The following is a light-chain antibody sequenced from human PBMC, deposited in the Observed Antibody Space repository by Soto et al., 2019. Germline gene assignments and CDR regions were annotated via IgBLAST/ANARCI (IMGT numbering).Light chain of an antibody. Sequence: DIQLTQSPSFLSASVGDRVTITCRASQGISSYLAWYQQKPGKAPKLLIYAASTLQSGVPSRFSGSGSETEFSITIISLQPEDFATYYFQQLNSYPYTFGQGTKLEIK. CDR1: QGISSY. J-gene: IGKJ2*01. V-gene: IGKV1-9*01. CDR2: AAS. CDR3: QQLNSYPYT.